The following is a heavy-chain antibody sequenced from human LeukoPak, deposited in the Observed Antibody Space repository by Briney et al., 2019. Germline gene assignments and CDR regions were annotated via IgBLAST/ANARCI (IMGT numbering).Heavy chain of an antibody. V-gene: IGHV3-53*01. J-gene: IGHJ4*02. D-gene: IGHD2-15*01. Sequence: GGSLRLSCAASGFTVSSNYMSWVRQAPGKGLEWVSVIYNGGSTYYADSVKGRFTISRDNSKNTLYLQMNSLRAEDTAVYYCAREIIGYCSGGSCYGGVFDYWGQGTLVTVSS. CDR3: AREIIGYCSGGSCYGGVFDY. CDR1: GFTVSSNY. CDR2: IYNGGST.